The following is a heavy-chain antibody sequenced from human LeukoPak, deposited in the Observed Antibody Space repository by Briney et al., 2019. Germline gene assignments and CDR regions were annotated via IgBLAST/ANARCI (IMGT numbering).Heavy chain of an antibody. CDR1: GGSISSYY. D-gene: IGHD3-16*01. V-gene: IGHV4-4*07. CDR2: IYTSGST. CDR3: ARLGVSSTWVAFDI. J-gene: IGHJ3*02. Sequence: PSETLSLTCTVSGGSISSYYWSWIRQPAGKGLEWIGRIYTSGSTNYNPSLKSRVTMSVDTSKNQFSLKLSSVTAADTAVYYCARLGVSSTWVAFDIWGQGTMVTVSS.